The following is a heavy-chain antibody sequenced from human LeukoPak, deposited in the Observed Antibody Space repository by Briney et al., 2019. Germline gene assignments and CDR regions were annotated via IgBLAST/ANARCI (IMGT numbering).Heavy chain of an antibody. CDR3: AKRGVVIRVILVGFHKEAYYFDS. D-gene: IGHD3-22*01. V-gene: IGHV3-23*01. Sequence: PGGSQRLSCAVSGFTLSNYGMSWVRQAPGKGLEWVAGISGSGGSTNYADSVKGRFTISGDNPKNTLYLQMNSLRAEDAAVYFCAKRGVVIRVILVGFHKEAYYFDSWGQGALVIVSS. CDR1: GFTLSNYG. CDR2: ISGSGGST. J-gene: IGHJ4*02.